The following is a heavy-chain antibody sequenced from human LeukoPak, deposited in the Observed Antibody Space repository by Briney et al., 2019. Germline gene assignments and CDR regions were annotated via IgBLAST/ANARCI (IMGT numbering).Heavy chain of an antibody. J-gene: IGHJ4*02. V-gene: IGHV3-7*01. Sequence: PGGSLRLSCEASGFTFSTYWMSWVRQAPGKGLEWVANIKQDGSEKYYVDSVKGRFTISRDNAKNSLSLQMNSLRAEDTAMYYCARDSAGNDYWGQGTLVTVSS. CDR3: ARDSAGNDY. D-gene: IGHD6-13*01. CDR2: IKQDGSEK. CDR1: GFTFSTYW.